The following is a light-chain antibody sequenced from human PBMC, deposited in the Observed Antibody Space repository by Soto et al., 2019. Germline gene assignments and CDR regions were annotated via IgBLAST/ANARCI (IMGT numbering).Light chain of an antibody. CDR3: QQYNTWPWT. V-gene: IGKV3-15*01. CDR2: GAS. CDR1: QTVSKN. J-gene: IGKJ1*01. Sequence: EIVMTQSPATLSVSPGERATLSCRASQTVSKNLAWYQHKPGQAPRLLIYGASTRAAGIPARFSGSGSGTEFTLTISSLQSEDFAVYSCQQYNTWPWTFGQGTKVEIK.